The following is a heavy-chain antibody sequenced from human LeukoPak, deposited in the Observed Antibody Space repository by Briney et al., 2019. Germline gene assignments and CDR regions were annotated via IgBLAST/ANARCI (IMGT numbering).Heavy chain of an antibody. Sequence: GGSLRLSCAASGFTFNSYWMSWVRQAPGKGLEWVANIKQDGSEKYYVDSVKGRFTISRDNAKNSLYLQMNSLRAEDTAIYYCAKESRDSSIFYNAFHIWGQGTMVTVSS. CDR3: AKESRDSSIFYNAFHI. J-gene: IGHJ3*02. V-gene: IGHV3-7*03. CDR2: IKQDGSEK. CDR1: GFTFNSYW. D-gene: IGHD6-13*01.